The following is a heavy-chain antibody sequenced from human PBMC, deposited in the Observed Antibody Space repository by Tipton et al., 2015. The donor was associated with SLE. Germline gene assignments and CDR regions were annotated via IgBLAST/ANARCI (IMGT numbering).Heavy chain of an antibody. CDR1: GFTFSSYE. D-gene: IGHD3-16*01. CDR3: ARDQGGVLFDY. CDR2: ISSSGSTI. V-gene: IGHV3-48*03. J-gene: IGHJ4*02. Sequence: GSLRLSCAASGFTFSSYEMNWVRQAPGKGLEWVSYISSSGSTIYYADSVKGRFTISRDNAKNSLYLQMNSLRAEDTAVYYCARDQGGVLFDYWGQGTLVTVSP.